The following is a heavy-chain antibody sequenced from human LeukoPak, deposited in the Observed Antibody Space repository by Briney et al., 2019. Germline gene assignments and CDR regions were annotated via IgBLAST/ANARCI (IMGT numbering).Heavy chain of an antibody. CDR3: ARDGRSDYYGSGSYYNYYGMDV. CDR1: GFTFSSYA. CDR2: ISYDGSNK. Sequence: PGGSLRLSCAASGFTFSSYAMHWVRQAPGKGLEWVAVISYDGSNKYYADSVKGRFTISRDNSKNTLYLQMNSLRAEDTAVYYCARDGRSDYYGSGSYYNYYGMDVWGQGTTVTVSS. V-gene: IGHV3-30-3*01. J-gene: IGHJ6*02. D-gene: IGHD3-10*01.